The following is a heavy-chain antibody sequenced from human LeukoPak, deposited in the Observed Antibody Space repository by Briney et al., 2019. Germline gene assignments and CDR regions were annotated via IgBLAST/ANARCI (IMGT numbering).Heavy chain of an antibody. Sequence: GGSLRLSCAASGFTFSNYWMNWVRQAPGKGLEWVANIKQDGSAKYYVDSVKGRFTISRDNAKNSLYLQMNSLGAEDTAVYYCARTIREQWLTIDYWGQGTLVTVSS. CDR1: GFTFSNYW. CDR3: ARTIREQWLTIDY. D-gene: IGHD6-19*01. CDR2: IKQDGSAK. J-gene: IGHJ4*02. V-gene: IGHV3-7*04.